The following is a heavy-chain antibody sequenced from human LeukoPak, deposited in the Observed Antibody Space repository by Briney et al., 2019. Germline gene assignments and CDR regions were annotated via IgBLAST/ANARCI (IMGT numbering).Heavy chain of an antibody. CDR2: ISSSSSYI. CDR1: GFTFSSYS. Sequence: PGGSLGLSCAASGFTFSSYSMNWVRQAPGKGLEWVSSISSSSSYIYYADSVKGRFTISRDNAKNSLYLQMNSLRAEDTAVYYCARDTETYYYDSSGYSHFDYWGQGTLVTVSS. V-gene: IGHV3-21*01. J-gene: IGHJ4*02. CDR3: ARDTETYYYDSSGYSHFDY. D-gene: IGHD3-22*01.